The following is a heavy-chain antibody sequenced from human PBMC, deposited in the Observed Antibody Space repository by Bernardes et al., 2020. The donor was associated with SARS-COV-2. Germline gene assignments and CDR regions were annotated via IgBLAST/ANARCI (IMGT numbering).Heavy chain of an antibody. CDR2: ISYDGRNK. CDR1: GFTFSSYG. D-gene: IGHD3-10*01. J-gene: IGHJ6*02. CDR3: AKDRDPPNFGFVGYYGMDV. V-gene: IGHV3-30*18. Sequence: GGSLRLSCAASGFTFSSYGMHWVRQAPGKGLEWVAVISYDGRNKYYADSVKGRFTISRDNSKNTLYLQMNSLRAEDTAVYYCAKDRDPPNFGFVGYYGMDVWGQGTTVTVSS.